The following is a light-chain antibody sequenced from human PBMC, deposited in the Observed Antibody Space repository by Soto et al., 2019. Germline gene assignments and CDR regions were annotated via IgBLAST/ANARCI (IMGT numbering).Light chain of an antibody. CDR1: QTISNW. CDR2: DGS. Sequence: DIQMSKNPSTLSASVVDRVTISSSARQTISNWLAWYKKKPRKAHKLLIYDGSSLESGVPSRFSGSGYGTEFTLTISSLQPEDFATYYCQKYNSFWPFGQGAK. V-gene: IGKV1-5*01. J-gene: IGKJ1*01. CDR3: QKYNSFWP.